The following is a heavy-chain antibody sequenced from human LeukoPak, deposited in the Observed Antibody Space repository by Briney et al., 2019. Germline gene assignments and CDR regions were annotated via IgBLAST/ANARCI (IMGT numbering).Heavy chain of an antibody. CDR2: INPNSGGT. CDR1: GYTFTGYY. CDR3: AREVVDDFWSGPNTYYYYYGMDV. V-gene: IGHV1-2*06. Sequence: ASVKVSCKASGYTFTGYYIHWVRQAPGQGLEWMGRINPNSGGTNFAQKLQGRVTMTTDTSTSTAYMELRSLRSDDTAVYYCAREVVDDFWSGPNTYYYYYGMDVWGQGTTVTVSS. J-gene: IGHJ6*02. D-gene: IGHD3-3*01.